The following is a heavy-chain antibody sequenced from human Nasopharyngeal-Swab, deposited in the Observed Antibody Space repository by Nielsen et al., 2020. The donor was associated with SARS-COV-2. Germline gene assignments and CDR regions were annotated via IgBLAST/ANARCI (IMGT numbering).Heavy chain of an antibody. CDR1: GFTFDDYA. CDR3: AKLRGGYYDSSGLIY. J-gene: IGHJ4*02. V-gene: IGHV3-9*01. Sequence: SLKISCAASGFTFDDYAMHWVRQAPGKGLEWVSGISWHSGSIGYADSVKGRFTISRDNAKNSLYLQMNSLRAEDTALYYCAKLRGGYYDSSGLIYWGQGTLVTVSS. CDR2: ISWHSGSI. D-gene: IGHD3-22*01.